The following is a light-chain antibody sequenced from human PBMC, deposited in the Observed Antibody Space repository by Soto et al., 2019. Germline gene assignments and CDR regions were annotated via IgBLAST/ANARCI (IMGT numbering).Light chain of an antibody. Sequence: VLTHSPGTLSLSPGERATLSCRASQSVSSSYLAWYQQKPGQAPRLLIYGASSRATGIPDRFSGSESGTDFTLTINRLEPEDFAVYYCQQYGSSPWAFGQGTKV. CDR3: QQYGSSPWA. V-gene: IGKV3-20*01. CDR1: QSVSSSY. J-gene: IGKJ1*01. CDR2: GAS.